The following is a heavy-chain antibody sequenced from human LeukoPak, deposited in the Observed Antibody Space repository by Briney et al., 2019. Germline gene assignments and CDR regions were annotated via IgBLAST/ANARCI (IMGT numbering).Heavy chain of an antibody. D-gene: IGHD3-10*01. Sequence: GGSLRLSCAASGFSFSGYGMHWVRQAPGKGLEWVAVISYDGSNTYHADSVKGRFTISRDNSKNTLSLQMNSLRAEDTAVYYCAKELGYYGSGSYYTDYYYYGMDVWGQGTTVTVSS. V-gene: IGHV3-30*18. CDR2: ISYDGSNT. J-gene: IGHJ6*02. CDR3: AKELGYYGSGSYYTDYYYYGMDV. CDR1: GFSFSGYG.